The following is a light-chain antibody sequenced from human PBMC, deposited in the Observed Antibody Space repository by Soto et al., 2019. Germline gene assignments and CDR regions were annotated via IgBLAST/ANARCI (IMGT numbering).Light chain of an antibody. V-gene: IGKV3-20*01. CDR2: GAS. Sequence: EIVLTQSPGTLSLSPGEGATLFCRASQSVNSRFLAWYQQQPGQAPRLLIYGASNRATGIPDRFSGGGSRTDFTLTVSRLEPEDFGVYYCQQYGGSPPTFGQGTKVEI. CDR1: QSVNSRF. J-gene: IGKJ1*01. CDR3: QQYGGSPPT.